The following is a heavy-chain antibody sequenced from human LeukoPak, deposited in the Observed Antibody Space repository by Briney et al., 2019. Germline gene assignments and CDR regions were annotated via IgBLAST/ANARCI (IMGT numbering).Heavy chain of an antibody. D-gene: IGHD4-23*01. V-gene: IGHV3-23*01. CDR1: GFTFSNYA. CDR2: IIISGGAT. J-gene: IGHJ4*02. CDR3: AKDANSGLSAKSGCDY. Sequence: GGSLRLSCAASGFTFSNYAMSWVRRAPGKGLEWVSTIIISGGATYYADSVKGRFTISRDNSKNTLYLQMNSLRAEDTAVYYCAKDANSGLSAKSGCDYWGQGTLVTVSS.